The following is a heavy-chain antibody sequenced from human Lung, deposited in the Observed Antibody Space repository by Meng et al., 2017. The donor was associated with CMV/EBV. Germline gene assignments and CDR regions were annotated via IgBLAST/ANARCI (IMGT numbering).Heavy chain of an antibody. Sequence: GESLKISCAASGFILPAFSMSWVRQAPGKGLEWVTNIRQDGSDKYYVDSVKGRFTISRDNVRNSLFLHMNSLRAEDTAVYYCAREDSGSFTRYNWVDPWGHGTLVTVSS. D-gene: IGHD1-26*01. V-gene: IGHV3-7*01. J-gene: IGHJ5*02. CDR3: AREDSGSFTRYNWVDP. CDR2: IRQDGSDK. CDR1: GFILPAFS.